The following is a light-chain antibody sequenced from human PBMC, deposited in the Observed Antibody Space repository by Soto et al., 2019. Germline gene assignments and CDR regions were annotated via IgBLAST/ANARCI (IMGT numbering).Light chain of an antibody. CDR1: QSVNSH. J-gene: IGKJ1*01. CDR2: EAS. CDR3: QHYDSLRWT. V-gene: IGKV3-20*01. Sequence: EIVLTQSPATLSLSPGESATLSCRTSQSVNSHLTWYQQKPGQAPRLLIYEASRRATGIPDRFSGSGSGTDFSLTISRLEPEDFAVYYCQHYDSLRWTFGLGTKVDIK.